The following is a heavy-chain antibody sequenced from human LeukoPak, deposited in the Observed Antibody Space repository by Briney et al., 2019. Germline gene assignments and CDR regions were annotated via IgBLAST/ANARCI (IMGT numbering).Heavy chain of an antibody. V-gene: IGHV4-39*01. Sequence: SETLSLTCTVSGGSISSSSYYWGWIRQPPGKGLEWIGSIYYSGSTYYNPSLKSRVTISVDTSKNQFSLKLSSVTAADTAVYYCARLHKDSSSWFSYYFDYWGQGTLVTVSS. J-gene: IGHJ4*02. CDR1: GGSISSSSYY. D-gene: IGHD6-13*01. CDR3: ARLHKDSSSWFSYYFDY. CDR2: IYYSGST.